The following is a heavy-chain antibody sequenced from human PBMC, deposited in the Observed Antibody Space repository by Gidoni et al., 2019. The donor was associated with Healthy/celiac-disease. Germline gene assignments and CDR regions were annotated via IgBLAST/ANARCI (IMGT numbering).Heavy chain of an antibody. CDR1: GFTFSPYG. V-gene: IGHV3-30*18. D-gene: IGHD6-13*01. Sequence: QVQLVESGGGVVQPGRSLSLSCAASGFTFSPYGRHWVRQAPGKGLEWVAVISYDGSNKYYADSVKGRFTISRDNSKNTLYLQMNSLRAEDTAVYYCAKRGYLVWGQGTLVTVSS. CDR2: ISYDGSNK. CDR3: AKRGYLV. J-gene: IGHJ4*02.